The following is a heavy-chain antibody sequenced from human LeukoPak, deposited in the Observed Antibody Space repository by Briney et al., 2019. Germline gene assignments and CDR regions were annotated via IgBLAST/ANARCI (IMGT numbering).Heavy chain of an antibody. CDR1: GFTFSSYS. CDR3: AELGITMIGGV. D-gene: IGHD3-10*02. V-gene: IGHV3-21*01. Sequence: GGSLRLSCAASGFTFSSYSMNWVRQAPGKGLEWVSSISSSSSYIYYADSVKGRFTISRDNAKNSLYLQMNSLRAEDTAVYYCAELGITMIGGVWGKGTTVSVSS. CDR2: ISSSSSYI. J-gene: IGHJ6*04.